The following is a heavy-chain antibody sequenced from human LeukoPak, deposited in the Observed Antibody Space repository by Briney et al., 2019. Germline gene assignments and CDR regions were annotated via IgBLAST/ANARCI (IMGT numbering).Heavy chain of an antibody. CDR2: TCYKSKWYN. CDR3: ARGADYYSPLDV. V-gene: IGHV6-1*01. Sequence: SQTPTPTRYISGDSVPRYAFAWNWTRQSPWTGLEWLGRTCYKSKWYNDYAESLKSRIIISPDTSKNQFSLQLNSVTPEDTAVYFCARGADYYSPLDVWGQGTTVTVSS. J-gene: IGHJ6*03. CDR1: GDSVPRYAFA.